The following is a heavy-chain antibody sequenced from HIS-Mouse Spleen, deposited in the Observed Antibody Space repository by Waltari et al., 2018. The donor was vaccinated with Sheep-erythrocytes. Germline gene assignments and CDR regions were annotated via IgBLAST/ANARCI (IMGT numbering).Heavy chain of an antibody. Sequence: QVQLQESGPGLVKPSETLSLTCTVSGGSISSYYWSWIRQPPGKGLECIGYIYYSGSTNYNPSLKSRVTISVDTSKNQFSLKLSSVTAADTAVYYCARLELGQFDYWGQGTLVTVSS. V-gene: IGHV4-59*08. CDR3: ARLELGQFDY. CDR2: IYYSGST. D-gene: IGHD1-26*01. J-gene: IGHJ4*02. CDR1: GGSISSYY.